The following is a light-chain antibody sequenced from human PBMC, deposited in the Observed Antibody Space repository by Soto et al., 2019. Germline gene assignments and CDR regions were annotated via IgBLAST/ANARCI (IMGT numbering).Light chain of an antibody. Sequence: QSALTQPASVSGSPGQSITISCTGTSSDVGGYNYVSWYQQHPGKAPKLMIYEVSNRPSGVSNRFSGSKSGNTASLTISGLQAEDEADYYCSSYTSSNPLVVFGGGTNVTVL. V-gene: IGLV2-14*01. CDR2: EVS. CDR1: SSDVGGYNY. CDR3: SSYTSSNPLVV. J-gene: IGLJ2*01.